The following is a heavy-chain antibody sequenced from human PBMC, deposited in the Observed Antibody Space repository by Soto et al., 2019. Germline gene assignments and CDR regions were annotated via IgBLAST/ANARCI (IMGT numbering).Heavy chain of an antibody. J-gene: IGHJ5*02. CDR3: ASVPFGDYAWSDP. CDR1: GGSISSGSYY. D-gene: IGHD4-17*01. CDR2: IYYSGNT. Sequence: SETLSLTCTVSGGSISSGSYYWSWIRQHPGKGLEWIGYIYYSGNTYYKPSLKSRVSISIDTSKNQFSLKLNSVTAADTAVYFCASVPFGDYAWSDPWGQGTLVTVSS. V-gene: IGHV4-31*03.